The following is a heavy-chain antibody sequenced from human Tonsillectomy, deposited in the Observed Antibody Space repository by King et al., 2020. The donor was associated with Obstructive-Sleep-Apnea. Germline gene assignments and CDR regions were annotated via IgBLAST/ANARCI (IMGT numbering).Heavy chain of an antibody. CDR3: ARDHGYRYGYIDYYFDY. D-gene: IGHD5-18*01. CDR1: GFTFSNYA. J-gene: IGHJ4*02. V-gene: IGHV3-30-3*01. CDR2: ISYDGSNK. Sequence: VQLVESGGGVVQPGRSLRLSCAASGFTFSNYAMHWVRQAPGKGLEWVAIISYDGSNKYNADSVKGRFTISRDDSKNTLYLQMNSLGAEDTAVYDCARDHGYRYGYIDYYFDYWGQGTLVTVPS.